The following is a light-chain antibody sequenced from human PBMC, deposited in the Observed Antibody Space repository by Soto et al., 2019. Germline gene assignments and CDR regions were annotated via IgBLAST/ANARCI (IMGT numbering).Light chain of an antibody. J-gene: IGKJ1*01. CDR2: DAS. Sequence: EIVMTQSPATLSVSPGERATLSCRASQSVSSDLAWYQQKPGQAPRLLIYDASTRASGIPARFSGSGSGTEFTPTISSLQSEDFGVYYCQHYKNWPPWTFGQGTKVDIK. V-gene: IGKV3-15*01. CDR1: QSVSSD. CDR3: QHYKNWPPWT.